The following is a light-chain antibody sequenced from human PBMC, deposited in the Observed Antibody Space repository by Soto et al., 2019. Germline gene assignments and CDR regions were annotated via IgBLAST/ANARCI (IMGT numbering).Light chain of an antibody. J-gene: IGLJ3*02. CDR2: RNN. CDR1: SSNIGSNY. CDR3: AAWDDSLSGPV. Sequence: QPVLTQPPSASGTPGQRVTISCSGSSSNIGSNYVSWYQQLPGTAPKLLIYRNNQRPSGVPDRFSGSKSGTSASLAISGLRSEDEADYYCAAWDDSLSGPVFGGGTKVTVL. V-gene: IGLV1-47*01.